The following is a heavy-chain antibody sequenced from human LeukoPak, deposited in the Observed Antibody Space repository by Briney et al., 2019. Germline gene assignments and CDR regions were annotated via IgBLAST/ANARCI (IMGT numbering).Heavy chain of an antibody. CDR2: IWYDGSNK. CDR3: ARDYYYDSSGYYRP. Sequence: PGRSLRLSCAASGFTFSSYGMHWVRQAPGKGLEWVAVIWYDGSNKYYADSVKGRFTVSRDNSKNTLYLQMNSLRAEDTAVYYCARDYYYDSSGYYRPWGQGTLVTVSS. V-gene: IGHV3-33*01. CDR1: GFTFSSYG. J-gene: IGHJ5*02. D-gene: IGHD3-22*01.